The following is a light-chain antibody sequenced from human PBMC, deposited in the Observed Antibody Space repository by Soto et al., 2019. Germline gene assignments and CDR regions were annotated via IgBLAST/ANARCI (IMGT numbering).Light chain of an antibody. CDR2: EGS. Sequence: SVLTQPASVSGSPGQSITISCTGTSSDVGSYNLVSWYQQHPGKAPKLMIYEGSKRPSGVSNRFSGSKSGNTASLTISGLQAEDEADYYCCSYAGSSFYVFGTGTKVTV. J-gene: IGLJ1*01. V-gene: IGLV2-23*01. CDR3: CSYAGSSFYV. CDR1: SSDVGSYNL.